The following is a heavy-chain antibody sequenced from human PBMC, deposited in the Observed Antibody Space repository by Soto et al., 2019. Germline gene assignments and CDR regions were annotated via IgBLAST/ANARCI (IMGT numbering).Heavy chain of an antibody. Sequence: GGSLRLSCAASGFTFSSYSMNWVRQAPGKGLEWVSSISSSSSYIYYADSVKGRFTISRDNAKNSLCLQMNSLRAEDTAVYYCARTQVEYYDFWSGYNGPLDVWGKGTTVTVSS. V-gene: IGHV3-21*01. J-gene: IGHJ6*04. CDR1: GFTFSSYS. D-gene: IGHD3-3*01. CDR2: ISSSSSYI. CDR3: ARTQVEYYDFWSGYNGPLDV.